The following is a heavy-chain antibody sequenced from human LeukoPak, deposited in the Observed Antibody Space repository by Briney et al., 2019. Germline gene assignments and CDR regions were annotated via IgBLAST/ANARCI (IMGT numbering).Heavy chain of an antibody. D-gene: IGHD3-9*01. CDR1: GFTFGSYW. CDR2: IKGDGSHT. CDR3: VRDWDHFDFDS. J-gene: IGHJ5*01. V-gene: IGHV3-74*01. Sequence: GGSLRLSCAASGFTFGSYWMHWVRQAPGKGLVWVSRIKGDGSHTIYADSVKGRFTISRDNAKNTLYLQMKSLRAEDTAVYYCVRDWDHFDFDSWGQGTLVTVSS.